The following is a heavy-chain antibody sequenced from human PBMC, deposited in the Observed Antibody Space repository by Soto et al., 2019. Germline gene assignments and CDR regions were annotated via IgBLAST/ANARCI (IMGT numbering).Heavy chain of an antibody. CDR1: GFTFSSYG. CDR3: AKEKAAAGTRPLDV. D-gene: IGHD6-13*01. V-gene: IGHV3-30*18. J-gene: IGHJ6*02. Sequence: PGGSLRLSCAASGFTFSSYGMHWVRQAPGKGLEWVAVISYDGSNKYYADSVKGRFTISRDNSKNTLYLQMNSLRAEDTAVYYCAKEKAAAGTRPLDVWGQGTTVTVSS. CDR2: ISYDGSNK.